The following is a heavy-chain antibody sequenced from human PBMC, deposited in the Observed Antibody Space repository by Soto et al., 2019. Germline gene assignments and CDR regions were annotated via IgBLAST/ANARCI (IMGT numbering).Heavy chain of an antibody. CDR2: VSGHSRSI. J-gene: IGHJ5*02. CDR3: AKTNPSMAHTRGWNDWFDP. CDR1: GFTLSNYA. D-gene: IGHD6-19*01. Sequence: DVQLLESGGGLVQPGGSLRLTCAASGFTLSNYAMSWVRQAPGKGLEWVSVVSGHSRSIYYADSVRGRFTISRDNSKNTLYLQMNSLRVEDTAVDHWAKTNPSMAHTRGWNDWFDPWGQGTLVTVSS. V-gene: IGHV3-23*01.